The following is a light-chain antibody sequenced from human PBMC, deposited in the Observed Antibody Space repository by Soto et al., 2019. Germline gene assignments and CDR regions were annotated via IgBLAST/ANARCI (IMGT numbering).Light chain of an antibody. CDR1: QGIRND. CDR2: AAS. Sequence: ALQMTQSPSSLSASVGDRVTITCRASQGIRNDLAWYQQKPGQAPKLLLYAASSLQGGVPSRFRGSGSGTDFTLTISSLQPEDFATYYCLQDYGYPRTCGQGTKVEIK. J-gene: IGKJ1*01. V-gene: IGKV1-6*01. CDR3: LQDYGYPRT.